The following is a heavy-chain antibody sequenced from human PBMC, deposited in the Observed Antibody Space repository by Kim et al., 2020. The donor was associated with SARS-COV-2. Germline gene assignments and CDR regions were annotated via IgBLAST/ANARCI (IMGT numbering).Heavy chain of an antibody. CDR1: GFTFSNAW. CDR3: TTDPPFRVVRGVIIKGQDDY. Sequence: GGSLRLSCAASGFTFSNAWMSWVRQAPGKGLEWVGRIKSKTDGGTTDYAAPVKGRFTISRDDSKNTLYLQMNSLKTEDTAVYYCTTDPPFRVVRGVIIKGQDDYWGQGTLVTVSS. D-gene: IGHD3-10*01. CDR2: IKSKTDGGTT. J-gene: IGHJ4*02. V-gene: IGHV3-15*01.